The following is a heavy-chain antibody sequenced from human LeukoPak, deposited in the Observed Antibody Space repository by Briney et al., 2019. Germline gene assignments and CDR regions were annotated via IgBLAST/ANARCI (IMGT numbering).Heavy chain of an antibody. D-gene: IGHD5-12*01. J-gene: IGHJ4*02. CDR3: ARELSGYQQLDY. CDR1: GFTFSSYA. Sequence: PGGSLRLSCAASGFTFSSYAMSWVRQAPGKGLEWVSAISASGGSTYYADSVKGRFTISRDNSKNTLYLQMNSLRAEDTAVYYCARELSGYQQLDYWGQGTLVTVSS. V-gene: IGHV3-23*01. CDR2: ISASGGST.